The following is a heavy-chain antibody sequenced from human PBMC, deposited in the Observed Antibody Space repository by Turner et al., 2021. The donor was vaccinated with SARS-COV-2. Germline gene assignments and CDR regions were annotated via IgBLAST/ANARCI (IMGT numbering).Heavy chain of an antibody. D-gene: IGHD3-16*02. J-gene: IGHJ4*02. Sequence: QVQLQESGPGLVRPADTLSLTCSVSGCSITPSYWNWIRQAPGKGLEWIGYIHYIGRTKYNPSLESRVTISLDTSNRHFSLRMSSVTAADTAVYFCERQLVGGSYPQPLDHWGQGTLVTVSS. CDR1: GCSITPSY. CDR3: ERQLVGGSYPQPLDH. V-gene: IGHV4-59*08. CDR2: IHYIGRT.